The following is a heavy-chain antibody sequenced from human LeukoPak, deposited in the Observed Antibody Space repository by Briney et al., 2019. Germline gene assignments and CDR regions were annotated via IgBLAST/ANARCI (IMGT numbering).Heavy chain of an antibody. CDR1: GFTFTRFW. D-gene: IGHD3-10*01. Sequence: GGSLRLSCAASGFTFTRFWMHWVRQAPGKGLVWVSRINVEGTTTTYADSVEGRFTISRDENMLYLQMNHLRVDDTAVYYCTRGGEEPFDYWGQGTLVTVSS. CDR2: INVEGTTT. V-gene: IGHV3-74*01. CDR3: TRGGEEPFDY. J-gene: IGHJ4*02.